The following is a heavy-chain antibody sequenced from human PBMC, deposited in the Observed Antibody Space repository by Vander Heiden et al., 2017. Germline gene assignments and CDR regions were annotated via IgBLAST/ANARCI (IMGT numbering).Heavy chain of an antibody. V-gene: IGHV3-23*01. CDR2: ISGPGSAT. Sequence: EVRPLESGGGLVQPGGSLTLSCAASGFPFSTYDMGWVRQNPGKGLEWVSTISGPGSATYYADSGRLTTSRDNSENMVFLQMNSLGAEDTAVDYCGKAGLVRGSNFHSDAFDMWGQGTKVTVSS. J-gene: IGHJ3*02. CDR1: GFPFSTYD. CDR3: GKAGLVRGSNFHSDAFDM. D-gene: IGHD3-10*01.